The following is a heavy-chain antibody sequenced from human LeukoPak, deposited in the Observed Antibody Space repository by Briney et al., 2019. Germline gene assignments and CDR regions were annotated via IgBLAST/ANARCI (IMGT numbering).Heavy chain of an antibody. Sequence: GASVKVSCKVSGYTLTELSMHWVRQAPGKGLEWMGGFDPEDGETIYAQKFQGRVTMTEDTSTDTAYMELSSLRSEDTAVYYCATDHGTAASSWYYYYGMDVWGQGTTVTVSS. CDR2: FDPEDGET. CDR3: ATDHGTAASSWYYYYGMDV. J-gene: IGHJ6*02. V-gene: IGHV1-24*01. D-gene: IGHD2-2*01. CDR1: GYTLTELS.